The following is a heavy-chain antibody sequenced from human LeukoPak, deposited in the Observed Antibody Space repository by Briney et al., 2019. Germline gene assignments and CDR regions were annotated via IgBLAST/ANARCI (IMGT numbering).Heavy chain of an antibody. CDR2: IYTSGST. Sequence: SETLSLTCTASGVSISSYYWSWIRQPAGKGLEWIGRIYTSGSTNYNPSLKSRVTISVDKSKNQFSLKLSSVTAADTAVYYCARVVDYYDSSGYLPDAFDIWGQGTMVTVSS. V-gene: IGHV4-4*07. J-gene: IGHJ3*02. CDR1: GVSISSYY. D-gene: IGHD3-22*01. CDR3: ARVVDYYDSSGYLPDAFDI.